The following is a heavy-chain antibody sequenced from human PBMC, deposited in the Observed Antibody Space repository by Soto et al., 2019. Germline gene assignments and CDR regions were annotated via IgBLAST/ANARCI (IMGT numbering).Heavy chain of an antibody. CDR1: GGSISSSSYY. V-gene: IGHV4-39*01. J-gene: IGHJ6*02. Sequence: SETLSLTCTVSGGSISSSSYYWGWIRQPPGKGLEWIGSIFYSGSTYYNPSLKSRVTISVDTSKNQFSLKLGSVTAADTAVYYCARHLTYCSAGSCYSDFPYYGMDVWGQGTTVTSP. CDR3: ARHLTYCSAGSCYSDFPYYGMDV. D-gene: IGHD2-15*01. CDR2: IFYSGST.